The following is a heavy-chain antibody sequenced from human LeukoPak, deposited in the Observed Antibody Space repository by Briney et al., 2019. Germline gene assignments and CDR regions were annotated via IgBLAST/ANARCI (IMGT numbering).Heavy chain of an antibody. J-gene: IGHJ4*02. V-gene: IGHV3-30-3*01. D-gene: IGHD3-22*01. Sequence: PGGSLRLSCAASGFTFSSYAMYWVRQAPGKGLEWVALMSYDGSDKYYTDSVKGRFTISRDNSKNTLYLQMNSLRAEDTAVYYCARDQGDYYDSSGLPERWGQGTLVTVSS. CDR3: ARDQGDYYDSSGLPER. CDR2: MSYDGSDK. CDR1: GFTFSSYA.